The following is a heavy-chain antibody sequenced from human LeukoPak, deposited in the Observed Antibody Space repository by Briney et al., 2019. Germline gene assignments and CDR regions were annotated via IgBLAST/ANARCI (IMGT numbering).Heavy chain of an antibody. CDR1: GGSLSSYY. D-gene: IGHD3-3*01. V-gene: IGHV4-39*01. Sequence: PSETLSLTCTVSGGSLSSYYWGWIRQPPGKGLEWIGSIYYSGSTYYNPSLKSRVTISVDTSKNQLSLKLSSVTAADTAVYYCARTLLAGLQHDYWGQGTLVTVSS. J-gene: IGHJ4*02. CDR3: ARTLLAGLQHDY. CDR2: IYYSGST.